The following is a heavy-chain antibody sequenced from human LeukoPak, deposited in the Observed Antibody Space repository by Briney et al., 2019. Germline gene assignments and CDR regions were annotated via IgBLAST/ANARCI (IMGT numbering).Heavy chain of an antibody. Sequence: PGGSLRLSCAASGFTVSSNYMSWVRQVPGKGLEWVSVIYSGGSTYYADSVKGRFTISRDNSKNTLYLQMNSLRADDTAVYYCAKGAYGSGNYYNDYWGQGTLVTVSS. J-gene: IGHJ4*02. CDR3: AKGAYGSGNYYNDY. V-gene: IGHV3-53*01. CDR2: IYSGGST. CDR1: GFTVSSNY. D-gene: IGHD3-10*01.